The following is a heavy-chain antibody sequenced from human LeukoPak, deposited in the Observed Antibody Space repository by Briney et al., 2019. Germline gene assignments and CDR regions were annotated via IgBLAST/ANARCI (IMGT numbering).Heavy chain of an antibody. CDR1: GGSFSGYY. V-gene: IGHV4-34*01. Sequence: SETLSLTCAVYGGSFSGYYWSWIRQPPGKGLEWIGEINHSGSTNCNPSLKSRVTISVDTSKNQFSLKLSSVTAADTAVYYCARGSFRYFDWLPRKTYFDYWGQGTLVTVSS. D-gene: IGHD3-9*01. CDR2: INHSGST. CDR3: ARGSFRYFDWLPRKTYFDY. J-gene: IGHJ4*02.